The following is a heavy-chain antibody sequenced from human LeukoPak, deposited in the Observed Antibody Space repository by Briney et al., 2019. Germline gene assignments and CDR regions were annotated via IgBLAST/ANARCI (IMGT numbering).Heavy chain of an antibody. J-gene: IGHJ4*02. CDR2: IIPIFGTA. D-gene: IGHD6-19*01. Sequence: ASVKVSCKASGGTFSSYSISWVRQAPGQGLEWMGRIIPIFGTANYAQKFQGRVTITTDESTSTAYMELSSLRSEDTAVYYCARSSAVASTANFDYWGQGTLVTVSS. V-gene: IGHV1-69*05. CDR3: ARSSAVASTANFDY. CDR1: GGTFSSYS.